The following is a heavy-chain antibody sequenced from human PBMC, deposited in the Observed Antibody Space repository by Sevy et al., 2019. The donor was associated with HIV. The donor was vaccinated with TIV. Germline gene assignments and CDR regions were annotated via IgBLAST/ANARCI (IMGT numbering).Heavy chain of an antibody. CDR2: ISNSGSAL. CDR3: ARDLPPSATTVAHFDC. V-gene: IGHV3-48*03. CDR1: GFIFSSYE. J-gene: IGHJ4*02. Sequence: GGSLRLSCAASGFIFSSYEMNWVRQAPGKGLEWISYISNSGSALSYSDSVKGRFTISRDNAKNSLYLQMNSLRVEDTAVYYCARDLPPSATTVAHFDCWGQGTQVTVSS. D-gene: IGHD4-17*01.